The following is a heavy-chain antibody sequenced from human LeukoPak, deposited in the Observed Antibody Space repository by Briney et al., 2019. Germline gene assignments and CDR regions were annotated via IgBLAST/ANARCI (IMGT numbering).Heavy chain of an antibody. J-gene: IGHJ4*02. CDR2: INNEGSST. V-gene: IGHV3-74*01. CDR3: ARGTMVRGVPKYYCDY. CDR1: GFTFSSHW. D-gene: IGHD3-10*01. Sequence: GGSLRLSCAASGFTFSSHWMHWVRQAPGKGLVWVSHINNEGSSTTYADSVKGRFTISRDNAKNTLYLQMNSLRAEDTAVYYCARGTMVRGVPKYYCDYWGQGTLVTVSS.